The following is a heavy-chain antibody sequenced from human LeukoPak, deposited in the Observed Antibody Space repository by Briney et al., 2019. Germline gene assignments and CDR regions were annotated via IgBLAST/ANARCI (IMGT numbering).Heavy chain of an antibody. CDR2: INPNSGGT. CDR3: ARSRRVYDFWSGYYDY. J-gene: IGHJ4*02. V-gene: IGHV1-2*02. Sequence: GASVKVSCKASGYTFTSYGISWVRQAPGQGLEWMGWINPNSGGTNYAQKFQGRVTMTRDTSISTAYMELSRLRSDDTAVYYCARSRRVYDFWSGYYDYWGQGTLVTVSS. D-gene: IGHD3-3*01. CDR1: GYTFTSYG.